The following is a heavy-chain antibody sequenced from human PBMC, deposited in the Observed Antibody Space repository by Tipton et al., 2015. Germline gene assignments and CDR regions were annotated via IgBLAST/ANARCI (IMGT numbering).Heavy chain of an antibody. Sequence: TLSLTCTVSGVSVSITNLYWTWIRQSPGKGLEWIGHLFYNGNTNYNPSLKSRVTISVDTSENRFSLRLTSVTAADTAMYYCARTRGVQSSDWEVHWGQGILVNVPS. D-gene: IGHD2-21*02. CDR3: ARTRGVQSSDWEVH. CDR2: LFYNGNT. CDR1: GVSVSITNLY. V-gene: IGHV4-61*01. J-gene: IGHJ4*02.